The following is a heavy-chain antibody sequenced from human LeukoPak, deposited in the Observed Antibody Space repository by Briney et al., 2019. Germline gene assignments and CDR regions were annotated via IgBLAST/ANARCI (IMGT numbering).Heavy chain of an antibody. Sequence: SETLSLTCTVSGGSISSSSYYWGWIRQPPGKGLEWIGSIYYSGSTYYNPSLKSRVTISVDTSKNQFSLKLSSVTAADTAVYYCAHCTVTTSDDAFDIWGQGTMVTVSS. V-gene: IGHV4-39*07. D-gene: IGHD4-17*01. CDR1: GGSISSSSYY. J-gene: IGHJ3*02. CDR2: IYYSGST. CDR3: AHCTVTTSDDAFDI.